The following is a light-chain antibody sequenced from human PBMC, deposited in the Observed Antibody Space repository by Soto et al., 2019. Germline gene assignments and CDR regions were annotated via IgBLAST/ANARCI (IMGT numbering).Light chain of an antibody. J-gene: IGKJ3*01. CDR2: DTS. Sequence: LTQSPAIVSLSPGERATLSCTASQTVDTYIAWYQQRPGQPPRLLIHDTSHRASGVPARFRGSGSGTDFTLIITSLEPDDFAVYFCQQRRNWVSFGPGTRV. CDR1: QTVDTY. V-gene: IGKV3-11*01. CDR3: QQRRNWVS.